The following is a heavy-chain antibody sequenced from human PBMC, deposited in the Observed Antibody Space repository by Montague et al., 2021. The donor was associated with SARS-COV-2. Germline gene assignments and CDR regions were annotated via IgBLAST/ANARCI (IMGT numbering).Heavy chain of an antibody. D-gene: IGHD7-27*01. V-gene: IGHV3-64*01. Sequence: SLRLSCAASGFSFSSNAMHWLRQAPGKGLEYVSGISYNGGSTYYANSVKGRFTISRDNSKNTPYLQMGSLRAEDMAVYYCARGGDWGRYYYYYGVDVWGQGTTVTVSS. CDR1: GFSFSSNA. CDR3: ARGGDWGRYYYYYGVDV. CDR2: ISYNGGST. J-gene: IGHJ6*02.